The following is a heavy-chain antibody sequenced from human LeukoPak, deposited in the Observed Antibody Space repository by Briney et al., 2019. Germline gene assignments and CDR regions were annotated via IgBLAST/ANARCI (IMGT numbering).Heavy chain of an antibody. CDR1: GYTLTELS. J-gene: IGHJ4*02. Sequence: GASVKVSCKVSGYTLTELSMHWVRQAPGKGLEWMGGFDPEDGETIYAQKFQGRVTMTEDTSTDTAYMELSSLRSEDTAVYYCATDLLNYYDSSGYFREYWGQGTLVTVSS. V-gene: IGHV1-24*01. CDR2: FDPEDGET. D-gene: IGHD3-22*01. CDR3: ATDLLNYYDSSGYFREY.